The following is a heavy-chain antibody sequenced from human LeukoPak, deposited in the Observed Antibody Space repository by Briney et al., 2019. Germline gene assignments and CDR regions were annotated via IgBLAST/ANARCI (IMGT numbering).Heavy chain of an antibody. CDR2: ISGSGGST. CDR3: AKDTNYYDSSGLFDY. Sequence: GGSLRLSCAASGFTFSSYAMSWVCQAPGKGLKWVSAISGSGGSTYYADSVKGRFTISRDNSKNTLYLQMNSLRAEDTAVYYCAKDTNYYDSSGLFDYWGQGTLVTVSS. D-gene: IGHD3-22*01. J-gene: IGHJ4*02. V-gene: IGHV3-23*01. CDR1: GFTFSSYA.